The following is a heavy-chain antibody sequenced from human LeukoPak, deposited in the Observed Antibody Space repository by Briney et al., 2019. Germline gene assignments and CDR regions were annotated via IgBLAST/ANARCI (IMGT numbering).Heavy chain of an antibody. V-gene: IGHV3-48*01. D-gene: IGHD6-19*01. Sequence: GGSLRLSCAASGFTFSSYSMNWVRQAPGKGLEWVSYISSSSSTIYYADSVKGRFAISRDNAKNSLYLQMNSLGAEDTAVYYCARPQYSSGWLPSTEYFHHWGQGTLVTVSS. CDR1: GFTFSSYS. J-gene: IGHJ1*01. CDR3: ARPQYSSGWLPSTEYFHH. CDR2: ISSSSSTI.